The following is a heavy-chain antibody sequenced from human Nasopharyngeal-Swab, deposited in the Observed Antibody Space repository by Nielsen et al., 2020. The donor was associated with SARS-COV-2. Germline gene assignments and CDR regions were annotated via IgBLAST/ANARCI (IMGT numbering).Heavy chain of an antibody. V-gene: IGHV3-11*04. Sequence: GGSLRLSCAASGFTFSDYYMSWIRQAPGKGLEWVSYISSSGSTIYYADSVEGRFTISRDNAKNSLYLQMNSLRAEDTAVYYCAREPGYDSSGYALGYWGQGTLVTVSS. D-gene: IGHD3-22*01. CDR1: GFTFSDYY. CDR2: ISSSGSTI. CDR3: AREPGYDSSGYALGY. J-gene: IGHJ4*02.